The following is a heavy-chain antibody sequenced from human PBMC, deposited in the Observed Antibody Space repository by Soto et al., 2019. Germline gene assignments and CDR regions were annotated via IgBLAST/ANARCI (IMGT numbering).Heavy chain of an antibody. Sequence: SVKVSCKASGGTFSSYAISWVRQAPGQGLEWMGGIIPIFGTANYAQKFQGRVTITADESTSTAYMELSSLRSEDTAVYYCARDNPKRYGVCYIWGQGTLVNGSS. CDR2: IIPIFGTA. J-gene: IGHJ4*02. D-gene: IGHD2-8*01. V-gene: IGHV1-69*13. CDR1: GGTFSSYA. CDR3: ARDNPKRYGVCYI.